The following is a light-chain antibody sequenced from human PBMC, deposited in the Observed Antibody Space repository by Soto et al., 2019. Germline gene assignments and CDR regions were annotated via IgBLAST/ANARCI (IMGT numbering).Light chain of an antibody. CDR1: HSVSSS. J-gene: IGKJ1*01. CDR3: QHYNTWPWT. Sequence: EVVLTQSPGTLSLSPGERATLSCRASHSVSSSLAWYQQKPGQTPRLLIYGASTRDTGVPARFSGSGSGTEFTLTIGSLQSEDFAVYYCQHYNTWPWTFGQGTKVDIK. CDR2: GAS. V-gene: IGKV3-15*01.